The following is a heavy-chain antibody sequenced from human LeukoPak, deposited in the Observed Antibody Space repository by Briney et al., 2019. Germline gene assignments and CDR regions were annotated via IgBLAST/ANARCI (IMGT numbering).Heavy chain of an antibody. Sequence: ASVKVSRKASGYTFTGYYMHWVRQAPGQGLEWMGWINPNSGGTNYAQKFQGRVTMTRDTSISTAYMELSRLRSDDTAVYYCARDGGDIVVVPAAVDYWGQGTLVTVSS. J-gene: IGHJ4*02. CDR3: ARDGGDIVVVPAAVDY. V-gene: IGHV1-2*02. CDR1: GYTFTGYY. D-gene: IGHD2-2*01. CDR2: INPNSGGT.